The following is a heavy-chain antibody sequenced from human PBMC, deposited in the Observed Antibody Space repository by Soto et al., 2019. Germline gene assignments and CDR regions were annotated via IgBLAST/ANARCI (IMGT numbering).Heavy chain of an antibody. J-gene: IGHJ4*02. CDR3: ASSYGSGYRAFDY. Sequence: QVQLVQSGAEVKRPGSSVKVSCKASGDTFNFYSINWVRQAPGLGLEWMGRVNPIVSMSNYAQKFQGRVTMTADKKTSTAYMELSSLTSEDTAIYYGASSYGSGYRAFDYWGQGALVTVSS. D-gene: IGHD3-10*01. CDR1: GDTFNFYS. CDR2: VNPIVSMS. V-gene: IGHV1-69*02.